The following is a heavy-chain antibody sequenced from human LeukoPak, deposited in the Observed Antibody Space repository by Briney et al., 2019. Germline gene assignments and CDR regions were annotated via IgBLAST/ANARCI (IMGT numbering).Heavy chain of an antibody. J-gene: IGHJ5*02. CDR2: INPNSGGT. Sequence: GASVRVSCKTSGYTFTGYYMHWVRQAPGQGLEWMGWINPNSGGTNYAQKFQGRVTMTRDTSISTAYMELSRLRSDDTAVYYCASETAYHNIAVAGTWYNWFDPWGQGTLVTVSS. D-gene: IGHD6-19*01. V-gene: IGHV1-2*02. CDR3: ASETAYHNIAVAGTWYNWFDP. CDR1: GYTFTGYY.